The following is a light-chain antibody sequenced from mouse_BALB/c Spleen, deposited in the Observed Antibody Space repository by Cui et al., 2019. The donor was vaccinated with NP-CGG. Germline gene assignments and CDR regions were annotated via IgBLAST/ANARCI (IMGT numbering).Light chain of an antibody. CDR3: ALWYGNHWV. Sequence: HAVVTQDSTLTTSPGETVTLTCRSSTGAVTTTNYANWVQEKPDHLFSGLIGGTNNRAPGVPARFSGSLIGDKAALTITGAQTEDEAIYFCALWYGNHWVFGGGTKLTVL. V-gene: IGLV1*01. CDR1: TGAVTTTNY. CDR2: GTN. J-gene: IGLJ1*01.